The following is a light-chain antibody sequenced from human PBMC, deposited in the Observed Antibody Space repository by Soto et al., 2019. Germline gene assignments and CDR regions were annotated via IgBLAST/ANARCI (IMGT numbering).Light chain of an antibody. V-gene: IGKV3-20*01. CDR2: GAS. CDR3: LQHHSYPLT. CDR1: QSIGGNF. J-gene: IGKJ1*01. Sequence: EIVLTQSPGTLSLSPGEGATLSCRASQSIGGNFLAWYQQRRGQAPRLLIHGASNRATGIPDRFSGSGSGTDFTLTITRLEPEDFAIYYCLQHHSYPLTFGQGTRVQIK.